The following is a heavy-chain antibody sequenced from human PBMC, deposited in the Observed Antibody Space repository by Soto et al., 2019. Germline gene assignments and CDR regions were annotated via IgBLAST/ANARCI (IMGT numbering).Heavy chain of an antibody. V-gene: IGHV1-69*01. CDR3: ARSQGSSTSLELYYYYYYGMDV. J-gene: IGHJ6*02. D-gene: IGHD2-2*01. CDR1: GGTFSSYA. Sequence: QVQLVQSGAEVKKPGSSVKVSCKASGGTFSSYAISWVRQAPGQGLEWMGGFIPISDTTNYAQKFQGRVTITADESTSTAYMELSSLRSEDTAVYYCARSQGSSTSLELYYYYYYGMDVWGQGTTVTVSS. CDR2: FIPISDTT.